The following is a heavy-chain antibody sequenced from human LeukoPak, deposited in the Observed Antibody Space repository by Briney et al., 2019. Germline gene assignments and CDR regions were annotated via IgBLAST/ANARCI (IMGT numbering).Heavy chain of an antibody. CDR2: INTNTGNP. J-gene: IGHJ4*02. V-gene: IGHV7-4-1*02. CDR3: ARELGGSGYHRYYFDY. D-gene: IGHD3-22*01. CDR1: GYTFTSYA. Sequence: GASVKVSCKASGYTFTSYAMNWVRQAPGQGLEWMGWINTNTGNPTYAQGFTGRFVFSLDTSVSTAYLQISSLKAEDTAVYYCARELGGSGYHRYYFDYWAREPWSPSPQ.